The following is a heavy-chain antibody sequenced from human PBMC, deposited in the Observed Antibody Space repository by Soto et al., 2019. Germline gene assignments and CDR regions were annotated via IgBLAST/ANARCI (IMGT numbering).Heavy chain of an antibody. CDR2: ISGSGGST. CDR3: AKDPDYYDSSGYYSNDAFDI. J-gene: IGHJ3*02. CDR1: GFTFSSYA. Sequence: GGSLRLSCAASGFTFSSYAMNWVRQAPGKGLEWVSAISGSGGSTYYADSVKGRFTISRDNSKNTLYLQMNSLRAEDTAVYYCAKDPDYYDSSGYYSNDAFDIWDQGTMVTVSS. D-gene: IGHD3-22*01. V-gene: IGHV3-23*01.